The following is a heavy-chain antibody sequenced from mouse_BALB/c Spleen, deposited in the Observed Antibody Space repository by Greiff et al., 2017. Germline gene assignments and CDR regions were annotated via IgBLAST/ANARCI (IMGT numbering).Heavy chain of an antibody. CDR3: ARGGYDGSSWFAY. V-gene: IGHV14-3*02. D-gene: IGHD1-1*01. CDR1: GFNIKDTY. J-gene: IGHJ3*01. CDR2: IDPASGNT. Sequence: EVQLQQSGAELVKPGASVKLSCTASGFNIKDTYMHWVKQRPEQGLEWIGRIDPASGNTKYDPKFQGKATITADTSSNTAYLQLSRLSSEDTAVYYCARGGYDGSSWFAYWGQGTLVTVSA.